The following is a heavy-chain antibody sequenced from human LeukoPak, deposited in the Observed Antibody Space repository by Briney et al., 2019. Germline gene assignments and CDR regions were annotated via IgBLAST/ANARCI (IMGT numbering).Heavy chain of an antibody. D-gene: IGHD1-14*01. CDR2: ITSDGSIT. V-gene: IGHV3-74*01. CDR3: ARGYSRSWFDP. J-gene: IGHJ5*02. Sequence: PGGSLRLSCVASGFTFSSYWMHWVREAPGKGLVWVSRITSDGSITSYADSVKGRFTISRDNAKNTLYLQMNSLRAEDTAVYSCARGYSRSWFDPWGQGTLVTVSS. CDR1: GFTFSSYW.